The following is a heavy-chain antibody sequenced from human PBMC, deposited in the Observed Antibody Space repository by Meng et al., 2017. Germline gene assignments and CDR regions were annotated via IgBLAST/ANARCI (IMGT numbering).Heavy chain of an antibody. CDR1: GFTFSSYA. J-gene: IGHJ4*02. CDR3: AKDLSGLGATVTTFDY. Sequence: GESLKISCAASGFTFSSYAMSWVRQAPGKGLEWVSAISGSGGSTYYAVSVKGRFTIFRDKSKNTLYLQMNSLRAEDTAVYYCAKDLSGLGATVTTFDYGGQGTLVTVSS. V-gene: IGHV3-23*01. CDR2: ISGSGGST. D-gene: IGHD4-17*01.